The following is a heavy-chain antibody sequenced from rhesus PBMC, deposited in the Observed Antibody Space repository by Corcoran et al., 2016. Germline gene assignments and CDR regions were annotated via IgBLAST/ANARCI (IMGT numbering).Heavy chain of an antibody. V-gene: IGHV4-65*01. CDR2: INGGSGST. CDR3: EGEYCTGSGCYFFDY. J-gene: IGHJ4*01. Sequence: QVQLQESGPGLVKPSETLSLTCAVSGGSVSSSNWWSWIRQLPGKGLEWIGYINGGSGSTSYNPPLKSRVTISTDTSKNRFSRKLSCVTAADTAVYYCEGEYCTGSGCYFFDYWGQGVLVTVSS. D-gene: IGHD2-21*01. CDR1: GGSVSSSNW.